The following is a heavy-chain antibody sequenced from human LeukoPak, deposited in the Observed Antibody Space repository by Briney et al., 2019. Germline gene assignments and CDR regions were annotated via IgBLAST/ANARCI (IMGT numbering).Heavy chain of an antibody. D-gene: IGHD5-18*01. CDR1: GYTFASYG. J-gene: IGHJ6*02. CDR3: ARVSCGYNCHYAMDV. V-gene: IGHV1-18*01. Sequence: GASVKVSCKAPGYTFASYGISWLRQAPGQGLEWVGWVSAHSGNTKYAERVQGRASMTADTSTSTAYMELRSLRSDDTALYYCARVSCGYNCHYAMDVWGQGTTVTVSS. CDR2: VSAHSGNT.